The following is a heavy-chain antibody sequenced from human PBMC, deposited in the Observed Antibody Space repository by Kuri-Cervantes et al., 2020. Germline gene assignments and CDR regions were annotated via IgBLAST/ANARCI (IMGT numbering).Heavy chain of an antibody. CDR1: GYSFTNYW. V-gene: IGHV1-3*01. CDR2: INAGNGNT. CDR3: ASPGSVGATRNFDY. Sequence: GGSLRLSCKGSGYSFTNYWIGWVRQAPGQRPEWMGWINAGNGNTKYSQKFQDRVTITRDTSASIVYMELTRLRSEDTSVYYCASPGSVGATRNFDYWGQGTLVTVSS. D-gene: IGHD1-26*01. J-gene: IGHJ4*02.